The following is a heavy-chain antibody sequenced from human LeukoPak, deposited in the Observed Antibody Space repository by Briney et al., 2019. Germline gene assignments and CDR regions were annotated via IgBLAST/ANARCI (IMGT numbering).Heavy chain of an antibody. V-gene: IGHV3-30*18. Sequence: GGSLRLSCAASGFTFSSYGMHWVRQAPGKGLEWVAVISYDGSNKYYADSVKGRFTISRDNSKNTLYLQMNSLRAEDTAVYYCAKDRSVRYGAGTYGYWGQGTLVTVSS. CDR1: GFTFSSYG. D-gene: IGHD1-7*01. CDR2: ISYDGSNK. J-gene: IGHJ4*02. CDR3: AKDRSVRYGAGTYGY.